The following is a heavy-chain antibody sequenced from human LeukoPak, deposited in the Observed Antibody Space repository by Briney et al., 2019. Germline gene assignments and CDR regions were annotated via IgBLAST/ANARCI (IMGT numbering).Heavy chain of an antibody. CDR3: ARQNYGAAPLRY. V-gene: IGHV4-34*01. CDR1: GFTFSNAW. D-gene: IGHD4/OR15-4a*01. Sequence: GSLRLSCAASGFTFSNAWMSWIRQPPGKGLEWIGEINHSGRTNYNPSLKSRVTISVDTSKNQFSLKLSSVTAADTAVYYCARQNYGAAPLRYWGQGTLVTVSS. CDR2: INHSGRT. J-gene: IGHJ4*02.